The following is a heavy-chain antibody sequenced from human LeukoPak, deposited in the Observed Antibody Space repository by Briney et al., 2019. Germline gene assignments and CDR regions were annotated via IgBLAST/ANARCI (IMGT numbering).Heavy chain of an antibody. V-gene: IGHV3-30*02. D-gene: IGHD1-26*01. CDR3: AKDRAWLGGSYGHDAFDI. Sequence: GGSLRLSCAASGFTFSSYGMHWVRQAPGKGLEWVAFIRDDGGNKYYADSVKGRFTISSENSKSTLYLQMNSLRAEDTAVYYCAKDRAWLGGSYGHDAFDIWGQGTMVTVPS. CDR2: IRDDGGNK. CDR1: GFTFSSYG. J-gene: IGHJ3*02.